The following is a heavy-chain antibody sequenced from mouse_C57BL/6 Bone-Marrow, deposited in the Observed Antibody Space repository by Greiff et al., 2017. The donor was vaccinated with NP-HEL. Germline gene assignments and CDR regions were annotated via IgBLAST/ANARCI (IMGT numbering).Heavy chain of an antibody. CDR3: ARWRYYYYGSSYVGYFDV. CDR1: GYTFTSYW. Sequence: QVQLKQPGAELVKPGASVKMSCKASGYTFTSYWITWVKQRPGQGLEWIGDIYPGSGSTNYNEKFKSKATLTVDTSSSTAYMQLSSLTSEDSAVYYCARWRYYYYGSSYVGYFDVWGTGTTVTVSS. V-gene: IGHV1-55*01. CDR2: IYPGSGST. J-gene: IGHJ1*03. D-gene: IGHD1-1*01.